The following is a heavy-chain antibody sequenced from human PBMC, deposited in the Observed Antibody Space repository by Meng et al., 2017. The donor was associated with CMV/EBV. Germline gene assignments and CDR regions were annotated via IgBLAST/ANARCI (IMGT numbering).Heavy chain of an antibody. Sequence: SETLSLTCTVSGGSISSYYWSWIRQPPGKGLEWIGYIYYSGSTNYNPSLKSRVTISVDTSKNQFSLKLSSVTAADTAVYYCATSARTGIVVVPAAYDYWGQGTLVTVSS. V-gene: IGHV4-59*01. CDR3: ATSARTGIVVVPAAYDY. D-gene: IGHD2-2*01. CDR1: GGSISSYY. J-gene: IGHJ4*02. CDR2: IYYSGST.